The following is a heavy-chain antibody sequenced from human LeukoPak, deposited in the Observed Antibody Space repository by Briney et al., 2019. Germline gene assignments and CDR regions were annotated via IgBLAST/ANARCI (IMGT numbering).Heavy chain of an antibody. V-gene: IGHV3-66*01. CDR3: ARGPGGYDN. J-gene: IGHJ4*02. Sequence: GGSLRLSCAASGFTVSSNYMTWVREAPGKGLEWVSVIFGGGSTYYADSVKGRFTISRDNSKNTLFLQMNSLRVEDTAVYYCARGPGGYDNWGQGTLVTVSS. D-gene: IGHD3-16*01. CDR2: IFGGGST. CDR1: GFTVSSNY.